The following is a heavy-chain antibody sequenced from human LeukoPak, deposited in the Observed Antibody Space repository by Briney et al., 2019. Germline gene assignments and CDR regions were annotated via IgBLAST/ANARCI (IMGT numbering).Heavy chain of an antibody. J-gene: IGHJ2*01. CDR2: ISAYNGNT. V-gene: IGHV1-18*01. CDR3: ATGRRPYGTPNWYFDL. D-gene: IGHD2-15*01. CDR1: GYTFTSYG. Sequence: GASVKVSCKASGYTFTSYGISWVRQAPGQGLEWMGWISAYNGNTNYAQKLQGRVTMTTDTSTSTAYMELRSLRSDDTAVYYCATGRRPYGTPNWYFDLWGRGTLVTVSS.